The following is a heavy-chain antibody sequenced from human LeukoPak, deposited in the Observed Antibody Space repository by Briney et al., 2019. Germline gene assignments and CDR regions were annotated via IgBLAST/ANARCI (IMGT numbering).Heavy chain of an antibody. CDR2: ISSSGSTI. CDR3: ASLTRWRNFLIDY. J-gene: IGHJ4*02. D-gene: IGHD2/OR15-2a*01. CDR1: GFTFSDYY. Sequence: GGSLRLSCAASGFTFSDYYMSWIRQAPGKGLEWVSYISSSGSTIYYADSVKGRFTISRDNAKNSLYLQMNSLRAEDTAVYYCASLTRWRNFLIDYWGQGTLVTVSS. V-gene: IGHV3-11*01.